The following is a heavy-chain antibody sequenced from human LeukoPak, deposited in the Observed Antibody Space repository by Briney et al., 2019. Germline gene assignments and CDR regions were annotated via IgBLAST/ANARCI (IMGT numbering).Heavy chain of an antibody. CDR3: AKVSPMVRGVIGAFDI. CDR2: ISGSGGST. Sequence: GGSLRLSCAASGFTFSSYAMSWVRQAPGKGLEWVSAISGSGGSTYYADSVKGRFTISRDNSKNTLYLQMNSLRAEDTAVYYCAKVSPMVRGVIGAFDIWGQGTMVTVSS. CDR1: GFTFSSYA. V-gene: IGHV3-23*01. D-gene: IGHD3-10*01. J-gene: IGHJ3*02.